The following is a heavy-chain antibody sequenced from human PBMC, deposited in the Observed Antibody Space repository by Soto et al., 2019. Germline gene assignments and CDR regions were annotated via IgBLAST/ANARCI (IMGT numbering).Heavy chain of an antibody. V-gene: IGHV5-10-1*01. CDR1: GYSFTSYW. J-gene: IGHJ6*02. CDR2: IDPSDSYT. CDR3: ARPLTIFDYGMDV. D-gene: IGHD3-3*01. Sequence: PGESLISCKGSGYSFTSYWISWVRQMPGKGLEWMGRIDPSDSYTNYSPSFQGHVTISADKSISTAYLQWSSLKASDTAMYYCARPLTIFDYGMDVWGQGTTVTVSS.